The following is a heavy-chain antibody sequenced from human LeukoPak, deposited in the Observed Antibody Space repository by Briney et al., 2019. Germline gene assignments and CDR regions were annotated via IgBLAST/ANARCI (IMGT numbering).Heavy chain of an antibody. J-gene: IGHJ4*02. CDR1: GFTFDDYG. Sequence: GSLRLSCAASGFTFDDYGMSWVRQAPGKGLEWVSGINWNGGSTGYADSVKGRFTISRDNSKNTLYLQMNSLRAEDTAVYYCAKDRVRLRYFDCSDYWGQGTLVTVSS. V-gene: IGHV3-20*04. D-gene: IGHD3-9*01. CDR3: AKDRVRLRYFDCSDY. CDR2: INWNGGST.